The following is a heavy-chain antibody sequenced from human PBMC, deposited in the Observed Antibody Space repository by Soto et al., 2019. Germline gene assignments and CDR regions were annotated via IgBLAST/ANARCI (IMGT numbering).Heavy chain of an antibody. CDR3: ARDLSGSGSKYFDY. CDR1: GYTFTSYG. D-gene: IGHD3-10*01. J-gene: IGHJ4*02. V-gene: IGHV1-18*01. CDR2: ISAYNGNT. Sequence: AAVKVSCKGSGYTFTSYGISWVRQALGQGLEGMGWISAYNGNTNYAQKLQGRVTMTTDTSTSTAYMELRSLRSDDTAVYYCARDLSGSGSKYFDYWGQGTLVTVSS.